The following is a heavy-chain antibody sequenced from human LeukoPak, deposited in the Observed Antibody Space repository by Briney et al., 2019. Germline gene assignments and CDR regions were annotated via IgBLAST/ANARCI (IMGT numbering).Heavy chain of an antibody. CDR1: GYTFTGYY. Sequence: GASVKVSCKASGYTFTGYYMHWVRQAPGQGLEWMGWINPNSGGTNYAQKFQGWVTMTRDTSISTAYMELSRLRSDDTAVYYCAIAFGDSYLLDYWGQGTLVTVSS. CDR2: INPNSGGT. D-gene: IGHD2-21*02. J-gene: IGHJ4*02. V-gene: IGHV1-2*04. CDR3: AIAFGDSYLLDY.